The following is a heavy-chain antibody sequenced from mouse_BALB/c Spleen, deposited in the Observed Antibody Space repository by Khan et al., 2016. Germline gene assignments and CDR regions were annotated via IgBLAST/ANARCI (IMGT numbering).Heavy chain of an antibody. V-gene: IGHV2-6-7*01. Sequence: QVQLKESGPGLVAPSQSLSITCTVSGFSITGFAVNWVRQPPGKGLEWLGVIWGDGSTDYDSALNSRLSISKDDSKSQVFLKMNSLTTDDTARYYCASYYDYDGGFAYWGQGTLVTVSA. CDR3: ASYYDYDGGFAY. J-gene: IGHJ3*01. D-gene: IGHD2-4*01. CDR1: GFSITGFA. CDR2: IWGDGST.